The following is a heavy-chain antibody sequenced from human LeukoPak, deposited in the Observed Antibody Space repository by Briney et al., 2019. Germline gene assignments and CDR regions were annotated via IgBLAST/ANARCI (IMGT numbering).Heavy chain of an antibody. CDR3: ARRRWHDSSLFDY. CDR2: IYYSGST. Sequence: PSETLSLTCTVSGGSISSSSYYWGWIRQPPGKGLEWIGSIYYSGSTYYNPSLKSRVTISVDTSKNQFSLKLSSVTAADTAVYYRARRRWHDSSLFDYWGQGTLVTVSS. V-gene: IGHV4-39*01. CDR1: GGSISSSSYY. D-gene: IGHD3-22*01. J-gene: IGHJ4*02.